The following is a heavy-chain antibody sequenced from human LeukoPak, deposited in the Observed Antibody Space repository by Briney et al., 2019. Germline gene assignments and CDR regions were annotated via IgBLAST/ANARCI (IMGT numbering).Heavy chain of an antibody. CDR1: GGSVSSGSYY. D-gene: IGHD2-2*03. CDR3: ARSVPGYCSSTSCYSIDFDY. Sequence: SEMLSLTCTVSGGSVSSGSYYWSWIRQPPGKGLGWIGYIYYSGSTNYNPSLKSRVTISVDTSKNQFSLKLSSVTAADTAVYYCARSVPGYCSSTSCYSIDFDYWGQGTLVNLSS. J-gene: IGHJ4*02. V-gene: IGHV4-61*01. CDR2: IYYSGST.